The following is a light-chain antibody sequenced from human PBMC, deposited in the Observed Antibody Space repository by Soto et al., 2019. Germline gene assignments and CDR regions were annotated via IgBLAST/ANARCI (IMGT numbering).Light chain of an antibody. Sequence: QSVLTQPASVSGSPGQSIAISCTGTSRDVGSYNLVSWYQQHPGKAPKVMIYEGTKRPSGVSDRFSGSKSGNTASLTISGLQADDEADYYCCSYAGSSTYVFGTGTKLTAL. V-gene: IGLV2-23*01. CDR1: SRDVGSYNL. CDR3: CSYAGSSTYV. CDR2: EGT. J-gene: IGLJ1*01.